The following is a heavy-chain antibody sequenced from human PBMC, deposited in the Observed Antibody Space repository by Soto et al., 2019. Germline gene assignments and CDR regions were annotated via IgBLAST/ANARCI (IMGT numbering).Heavy chain of an antibody. CDR1: GGSISSGYS. D-gene: IGHD2-2*01. CDR2: IYHSGIT. Sequence: QLQLQESGSGLVKPSQTLSLTCAVSGGSISSGYSWSWIRQPPGKGLEWIGYIYHSGITYYNPSLKSRVTISVDRSKNQFSLKLSSVTVADTAVYYCARGYCSISSCSNWLDPWGQGTLVTVSS. CDR3: ARGYCSISSCSNWLDP. J-gene: IGHJ5*02. V-gene: IGHV4-30-2*01.